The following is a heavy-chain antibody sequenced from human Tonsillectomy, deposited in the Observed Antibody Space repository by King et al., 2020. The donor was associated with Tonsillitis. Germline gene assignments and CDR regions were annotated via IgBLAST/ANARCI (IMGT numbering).Heavy chain of an antibody. V-gene: IGHV3-74*01. Sequence: VQLVESGGGLVQPGGSLRLSCAASGFTFSSYWMHWVRQAPGKGLVWVSRIVSDGSSTSYADFVKGRFTISRDNAKNTLYLQMNSLRAEDTAVYYCATSNAHSFDSWGQGTLVTVSS. CDR1: GFTFSSYW. CDR3: ATSNAHSFDS. J-gene: IGHJ4*02. CDR2: IVSDGSST. D-gene: IGHD2-8*01.